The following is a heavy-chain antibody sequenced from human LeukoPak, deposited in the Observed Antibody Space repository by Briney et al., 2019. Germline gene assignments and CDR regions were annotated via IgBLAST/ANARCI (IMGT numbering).Heavy chain of an antibody. D-gene: IGHD2/OR15-2a*01. V-gene: IGHV4-59*11. CDR1: GGSISGHY. CDR3: ARGRPITFKQWYFDL. CDR2: IYYSGNT. Sequence: PSETLSLTCTVSGGSISGHYWSWIRQSPGKGLEWLGYIYYSGNTAYNPSLKSRVTISVDTSKNQFSLKLSSVTAADTAVYYCARGRPITFKQWYFDLWGRGTLVTVSS. J-gene: IGHJ2*01.